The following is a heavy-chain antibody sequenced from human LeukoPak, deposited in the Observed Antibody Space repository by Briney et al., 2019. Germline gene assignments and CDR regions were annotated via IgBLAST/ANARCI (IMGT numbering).Heavy chain of an antibody. D-gene: IGHD3-3*01. CDR2: ISGDGDST. Sequence: PGGSLRLSCAASGFTFNNCAMSWVRQAPGKGLEWVSGISGDGDSTYYADSVKGRFTISRDNSKNTLYLQMNSLRADDTAVYYCAKEGTETIFSRYYFDYWGQGTLVTVSS. V-gene: IGHV3-23*01. J-gene: IGHJ4*02. CDR1: GFTFNNCA. CDR3: AKEGTETIFSRYYFDY.